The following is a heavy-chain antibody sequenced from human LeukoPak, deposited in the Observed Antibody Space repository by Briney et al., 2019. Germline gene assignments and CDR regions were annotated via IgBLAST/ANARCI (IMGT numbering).Heavy chain of an antibody. CDR3: GRGKQWIDY. V-gene: IGHV6-1*01. CDR2: TYYRSKWYN. Sequence: SQTLSLACAISGDSVSSNTAGWNWIRQSPSSGLEWLGRTYYRSKWYNEYAVSVKSRITINPDTSKNQFSLQLNSLTPEDTAVYYRGRGKQWIDYWGQGTLVTVSS. D-gene: IGHD6-19*01. CDR1: GDSVSSNTAG. J-gene: IGHJ4*02.